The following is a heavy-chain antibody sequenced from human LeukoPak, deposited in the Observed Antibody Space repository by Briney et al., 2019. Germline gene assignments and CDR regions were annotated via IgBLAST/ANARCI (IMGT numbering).Heavy chain of an antibody. Sequence: SQTLSLTCTVSGGSISSGGYYWSWIRQHPGKGLEWIGYIYHSGSTYYNPSLRSRVTISLDTSNNHFSLRLSSVTAADTAMYYCARDSSYCPDASCWGPDVQVVPGYYFDYWGPGILVTVTS. V-gene: IGHV4-31*03. CDR2: IYHSGST. J-gene: IGHJ4*02. D-gene: IGHD6-6*01. CDR1: GGSISSGGYY. CDR3: ARDSSYCPDASCWGPDVQVVPGYYFDY.